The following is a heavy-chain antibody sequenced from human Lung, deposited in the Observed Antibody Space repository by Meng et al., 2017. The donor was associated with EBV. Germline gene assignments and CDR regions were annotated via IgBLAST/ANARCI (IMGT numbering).Heavy chain of an antibody. D-gene: IGHD6-6*01. CDR3: ARVVAGRYNWFDP. CDR2: IYYSGST. CDR1: GGSISSGGYY. V-gene: IGHV4-31*01. Sequence: QLQESGPGLVKPSQTLSLTCTVSGGSISSGGYYWSWIRQHPGKGLEWIGYIYYSGSTYYNPSLKSLVTISVDTSKNQFSLKLSSVTAADTAVYYCARVVAGRYNWFDPWGQGTLVTVSS. J-gene: IGHJ5*02.